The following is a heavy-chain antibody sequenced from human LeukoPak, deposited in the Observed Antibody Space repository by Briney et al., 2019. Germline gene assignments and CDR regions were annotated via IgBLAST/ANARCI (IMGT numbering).Heavy chain of an antibody. J-gene: IGHJ4*02. CDR2: INPNSGGT. V-gene: IGHV1-2*04. D-gene: IGHD6-13*01. CDR1: GYTFTGYY. CDR3: ARHSEPQQLVPFDY. Sequence: ASVTVSCKASGYTFTGYYMHWVRQAPGQGLEWMGWINPNSGGTNYAQKFQGWVTMTRDTSISTAYMELSRLRSDDTAVYYCARHSEPQQLVPFDYWGQGTLVTVSS.